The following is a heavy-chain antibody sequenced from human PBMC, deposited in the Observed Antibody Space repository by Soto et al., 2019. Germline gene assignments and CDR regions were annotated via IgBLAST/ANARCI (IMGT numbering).Heavy chain of an antibody. V-gene: IGHV3-9*01. D-gene: IGHD6-13*01. J-gene: IGHJ4*02. CDR3: AKDGGSWYSSSWFFDY. CDR2: ISWNSGSI. CDR1: GFTFDDYA. Sequence: EVQLVESGGGLVQPGRSLRLSCAASGFTFDDYAMHWVRQAPGKGLEWVSGISWNSGSIGYADSVKGRFTISRDNAKNSLYLQMNSLRAEDTALYYCAKDGGSWYSSSWFFDYWGQGTLVTVSS.